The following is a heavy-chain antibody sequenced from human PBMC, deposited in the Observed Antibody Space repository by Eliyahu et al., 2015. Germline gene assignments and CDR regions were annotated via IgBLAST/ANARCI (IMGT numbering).Heavy chain of an antibody. CDR3: AREVRYSSGISGMDV. V-gene: IGHV3-21*01. CDR1: GFTFSGYS. J-gene: IGHJ6*02. CDR2: ISSSSSYI. D-gene: IGHD6-19*01. Sequence: EVQLVESGGGLVKPGGSLRLSCAASGFTFSGYSMNWVRQAPGKGLEWVSYISSSSSYIYYADSVKGRFTISRDNAKNSLYLQMNSLRAEDTAVYYCAREVRYSSGISGMDVWGQGTTVTVSS.